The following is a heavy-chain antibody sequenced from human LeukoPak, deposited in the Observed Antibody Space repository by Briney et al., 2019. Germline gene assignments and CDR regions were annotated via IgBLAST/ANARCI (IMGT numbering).Heavy chain of an antibody. V-gene: IGHV1-2*02. J-gene: IGHJ4*02. CDR1: GYTFTGYY. Sequence: VKVSCKASGYTFTGYYTHWVRQAPGQGLEWMGWINPNSGGTNYAQKFQGRVTMTRDTSISTAYMELSRLRSDDTAVYYCARGRSKAYYYDSSGYDSVDYWGQGTLVTVSS. CDR2: INPNSGGT. CDR3: ARGRSKAYYYDSSGYDSVDY. D-gene: IGHD3-22*01.